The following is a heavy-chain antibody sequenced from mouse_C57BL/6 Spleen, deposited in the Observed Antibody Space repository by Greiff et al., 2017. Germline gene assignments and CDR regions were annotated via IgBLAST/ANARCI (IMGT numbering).Heavy chain of an antibody. J-gene: IGHJ1*03. V-gene: IGHV10-3*01. CDR1: GFTFNTYA. CDR2: IRSKSSNYAT. D-gene: IGHD2-4*01. Sequence: EVQLVESGGGLVQPKGSLKLSCAASGFTFNTYAMHWVRQAPGKGLEWVARIRSKSSNYATYYADSVKDRFTISRDDSQSMLYLQMNNLKTEDTAMYYCVRDRNYDYDWYFDVWGTGTTVTVSS. CDR3: VRDRNYDYDWYFDV.